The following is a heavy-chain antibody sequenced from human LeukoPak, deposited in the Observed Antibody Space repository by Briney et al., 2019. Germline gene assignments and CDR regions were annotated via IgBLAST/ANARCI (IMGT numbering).Heavy chain of an antibody. CDR1: GGSFSGYY. CDR2: INHSGST. D-gene: IGHD6-13*01. Sequence: SETLSLTCAVYGGSFSGYYWSWIRQPPGKGLEWIGEINHSGSTNYSPSFKSRVTISVDTSKNQFSLKLSSVTAADTAVYYCARGIAAAGYYYGMDVWGQGTTVTVSS. CDR3: ARGIAAAGYYYGMDV. J-gene: IGHJ6*02. V-gene: IGHV4-34*01.